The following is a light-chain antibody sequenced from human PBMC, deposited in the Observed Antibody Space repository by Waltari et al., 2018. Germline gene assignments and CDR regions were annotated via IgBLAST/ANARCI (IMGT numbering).Light chain of an antibody. CDR1: GRDVGGYNF. V-gene: IGLV2-14*01. CDR2: EVS. CDR3: SSYTSISTWV. J-gene: IGLJ3*02. Sequence: HSALTHRASVSGSPGQSITISCTGAGRDVGGYNFASWYQQHPGQAPKLMIYEVSNRPSGVSHRFSGSKSGNTASLTISGLQAEDEADYYCSSYTSISTWVFGGGTKLTVL.